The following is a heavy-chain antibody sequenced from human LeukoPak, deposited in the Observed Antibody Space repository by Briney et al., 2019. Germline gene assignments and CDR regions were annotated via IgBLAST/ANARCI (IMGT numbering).Heavy chain of an antibody. D-gene: IGHD3-22*01. V-gene: IGHV3-23*01. Sequence: TGGSLRLSCAASGFTFSSYAMSWVRQAPGKGLEWVSAISGNGGSTYYADSVKGRFPITRDNSKNTLDLQMNSLRAEDTAVYYCAKGSHHYYGSSFDYWGQGTLVTVSS. CDR2: ISGNGGST. J-gene: IGHJ4*02. CDR3: AKGSHHYYGSSFDY. CDR1: GFTFSSYA.